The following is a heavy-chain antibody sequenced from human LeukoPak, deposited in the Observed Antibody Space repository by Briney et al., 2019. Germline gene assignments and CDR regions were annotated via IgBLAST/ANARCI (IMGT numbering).Heavy chain of an antibody. Sequence: SETLSLTCTVSGGSISSYYWTWIRQPPGKGLECIGYIYYSGSTNYNPSLKSRVTILVDTSKNQFSLQLNSVTPEDTAVYYCAREGEGAFFDYWGQGTLVTVSS. CDR2: IYYSGST. CDR3: AREGEGAFFDY. CDR1: GGSISSYY. D-gene: IGHD3-16*01. V-gene: IGHV4-59*12. J-gene: IGHJ4*02.